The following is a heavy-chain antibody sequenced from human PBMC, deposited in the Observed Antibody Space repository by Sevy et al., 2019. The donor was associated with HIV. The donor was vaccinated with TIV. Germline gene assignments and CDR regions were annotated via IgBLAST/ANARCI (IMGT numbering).Heavy chain of an antibody. V-gene: IGHV3-30-3*01. J-gene: IGHJ5*02. D-gene: IGHD3-16*01. CDR1: GFTFSSYA. CDR2: ISYDGSNK. Sequence: GGSLRLSCAASGFTFSSYAMHWVRQAPGKGLEWVAVISYDGSNKYYADSVKGRFTISRDNSKNTLYLQMNSLRAEDTAVYYCARDIWREPPGGSRFDPWGQGTLVTVSS. CDR3: ARDIWREPPGGSRFDP.